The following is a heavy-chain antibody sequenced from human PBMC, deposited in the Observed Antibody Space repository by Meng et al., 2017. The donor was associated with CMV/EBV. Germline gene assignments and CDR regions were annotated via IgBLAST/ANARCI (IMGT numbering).Heavy chain of an antibody. CDR1: GGTFSSYA. J-gene: IGHJ5*02. CDR2: IIPILGIA. V-gene: IGHV1-69*10. D-gene: IGHD1-26*01. Sequence: SCKASGGTFSSYAISWVRQAPGQGLEWVGGIIPILGIANYAQKFQGRVTITADKSTSTAYMELSSLRSEDTAVYYCAGESGSYSFDPWGQGTLVTVSS. CDR3: AGESGSYSFDP.